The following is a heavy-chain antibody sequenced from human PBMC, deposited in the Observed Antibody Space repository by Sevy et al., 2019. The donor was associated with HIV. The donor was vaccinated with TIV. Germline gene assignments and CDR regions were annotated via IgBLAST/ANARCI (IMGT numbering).Heavy chain of an antibody. CDR1: GFTFISYS. J-gene: IGHJ1*01. D-gene: IGHD1-1*01. CDR3: ALERLSSDVAEDFQN. V-gene: IGHV3-30-3*01. CDR2: ISYDGINK. Sequence: GGSLRLSCATSGFTFISYSMHWVRQAPGKGLEWVATISYDGINKHYADSVKGRFTISRDNFKNSLSLQMNSLRAEDTAVYFCALERLSSDVAEDFQNWGQGTLVTVSS.